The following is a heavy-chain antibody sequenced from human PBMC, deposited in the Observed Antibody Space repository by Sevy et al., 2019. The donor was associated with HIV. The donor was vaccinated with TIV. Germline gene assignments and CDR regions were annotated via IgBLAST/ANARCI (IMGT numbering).Heavy chain of an antibody. CDR2: IHSSGST. V-gene: IGHV4-59*01. J-gene: IGHJ6*02. CDR3: AREYGSSETLHV. CDR1: GGSIHNSY. D-gene: IGHD6-13*01. Sequence: SETLSLTCTVSGGSIHNSYWSWIRQSPGKGLEWIGYIHSSGSTNGNPSLKGRVTISVDTSKNQFSLNLKSVTAADSGIYYCAREYGSSETLHVWGQGTTVTVSS.